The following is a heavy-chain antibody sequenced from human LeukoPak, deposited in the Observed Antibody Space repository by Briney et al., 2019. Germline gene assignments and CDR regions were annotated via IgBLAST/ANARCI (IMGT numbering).Heavy chain of an antibody. CDR2: IWYDGNNK. V-gene: IGHV3-33*01. CDR3: ARSTSSEYDIYHFDY. J-gene: IGHJ4*02. Sequence: GGSLRLSCAASGFTFSSYGMHWVRQAPGKGLEWVAVIWYDGNNKYYADSVKGRFTISRDNSKNTLYLQMNSQRAEDTAVYYCARSTSSEYDIYHFDYWGQGTLVTVSS. CDR1: GFTFSSYG. D-gene: IGHD3-9*01.